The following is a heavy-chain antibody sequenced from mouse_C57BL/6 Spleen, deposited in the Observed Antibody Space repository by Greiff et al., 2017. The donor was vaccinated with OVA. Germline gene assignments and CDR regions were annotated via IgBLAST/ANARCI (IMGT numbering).Heavy chain of an antibody. CDR1: GYAFSSSW. J-gene: IGHJ4*01. Sequence: VMLVESGPELVKPGASVKISCKASGYAFSSSWMNWVKQRPGKGLEWIGRIYPGDGDTNYNGKFKGKATLTADKSSSTAYMQLSSLTSEDSAVYFCARSDYSNYPPYYAMDYWGQGTSVTVSS. D-gene: IGHD2-5*01. V-gene: IGHV1-82*01. CDR3: ARSDYSNYPPYYAMDY. CDR2: IYPGDGDT.